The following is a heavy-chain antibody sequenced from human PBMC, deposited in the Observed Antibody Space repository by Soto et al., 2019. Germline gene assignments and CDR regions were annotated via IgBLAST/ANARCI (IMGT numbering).Heavy chain of an antibody. J-gene: IGHJ4*02. Sequence: EVQLLESGGDLVQPGGSLRLSCAASGFTFSTYAMGWVRQAPGKGLEWVSTISGSGGSTYYADSVKGRLTISRDNSKKTLYLQMNSLRAEDTAVYYCAKGHNSGSGTYYMYYFDSWGQGTLLTVSS. CDR2: ISGSGGST. CDR1: GFTFSTYA. CDR3: AKGHNSGSGTYYMYYFDS. D-gene: IGHD3-10*01. V-gene: IGHV3-23*01.